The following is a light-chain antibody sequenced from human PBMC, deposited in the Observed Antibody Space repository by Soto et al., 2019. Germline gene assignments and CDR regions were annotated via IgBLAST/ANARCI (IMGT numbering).Light chain of an antibody. CDR3: QQYGASPFT. CDR2: GAS. Sequence: VVLTQSPATLSLSPGDRATLSCRASRHVYINALGWYQQKPGRTLTLLIYGASTRATDIPDRFSATGSGTDFSLTISRVEPEDSAVYYCQQYGASPFTSGPGTRLEI. CDR1: RHVYINA. V-gene: IGKV3-20*01. J-gene: IGKJ3*01.